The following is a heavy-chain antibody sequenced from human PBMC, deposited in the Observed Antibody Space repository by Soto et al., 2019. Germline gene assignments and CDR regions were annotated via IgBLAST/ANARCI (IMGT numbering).Heavy chain of an antibody. J-gene: IGHJ4*02. Sequence: QLQLQGSGSGLVKPSQTLSLTCAVSGGSISSGGYSWSWIRQPPGKGLEWIGYIYHSGSTYYNPSLKSRVTISVDRSKNQFSLKLSSVTAADTAVYSCARAGGLGAVAVDYWGQGTLVTVSS. CDR3: ARAGGLGAVAVDY. CDR1: GGSISSGGYS. D-gene: IGHD6-19*01. CDR2: IYHSGST. V-gene: IGHV4-30-2*01.